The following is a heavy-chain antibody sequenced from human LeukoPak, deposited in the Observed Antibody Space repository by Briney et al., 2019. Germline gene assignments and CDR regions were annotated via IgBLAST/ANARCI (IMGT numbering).Heavy chain of an antibody. CDR1: GFTFSSYA. Sequence: GGSLRLSCAASGFTFSSYAMSWVRQAPGKGLEWVSGISGSGTSTYYADSVKGRFTTSRDNSKNTLYLQMNSLRAEDTAAYYCAKGEGIRGSYYHDAFDIWGQGTMVTVSS. CDR3: AKGEGIRGSYYHDAFDI. V-gene: IGHV3-23*01. CDR2: ISGSGTST. J-gene: IGHJ3*02. D-gene: IGHD1-26*01.